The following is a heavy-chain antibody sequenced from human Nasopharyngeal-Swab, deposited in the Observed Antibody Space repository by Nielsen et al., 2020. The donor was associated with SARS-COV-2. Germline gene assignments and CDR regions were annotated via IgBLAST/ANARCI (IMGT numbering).Heavy chain of an antibody. CDR1: GFTFSSYE. CDR3: AKDHNIRGRWFNP. Sequence: GGSLRLSCAASGFTFSSYETNWVRQAPGKGLEWVSYISSSGSTIYYADSVKGRFTISRDNSKNTLYLQMNSLRAEDTAVYYCAKDHNIRGRWFNPWGQGTLVTVSS. J-gene: IGHJ5*02. CDR2: ISSSGSTI. D-gene: IGHD2/OR15-2a*01. V-gene: IGHV3-48*03.